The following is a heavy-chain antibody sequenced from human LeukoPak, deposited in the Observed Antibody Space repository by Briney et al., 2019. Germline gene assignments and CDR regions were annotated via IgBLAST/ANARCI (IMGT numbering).Heavy chain of an antibody. D-gene: IGHD6-13*01. CDR2: IKQEGSEK. V-gene: IGHV3-7*01. J-gene: IGHJ4*02. CDR3: AREWQGGIAAAGTRIEGDY. CDR1: GFSVSGYW. Sequence: GGSLRLSCAVSGFSVSGYWMTWVRQAPGKGLEGVANIKQEGSEKNYVDSVKGRFTISRDNAENSLFLQMNSLRVEDTAVYYCAREWQGGIAAAGTRIEGDYWGQGPLVAVSS.